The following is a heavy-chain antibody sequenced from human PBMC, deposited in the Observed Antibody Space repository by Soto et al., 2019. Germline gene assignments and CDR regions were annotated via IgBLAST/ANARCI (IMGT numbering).Heavy chain of an antibody. J-gene: IGHJ4*02. CDR3: ARSDWYNQYFDY. CDR1: GFSLSNYA. V-gene: IGHV3-7*05. CDR2: IKRDGSER. Sequence: HPGGSLRLSCAASGFSLSNYAMNWVRQAPGTGLEWVANIKRDGSERYYVDSVKGRFTISRDNAKNSLYLQMNSLRAEDTAVYYCARSDWYNQYFDYWGQGTLVTVSS. D-gene: IGHD1-1*01.